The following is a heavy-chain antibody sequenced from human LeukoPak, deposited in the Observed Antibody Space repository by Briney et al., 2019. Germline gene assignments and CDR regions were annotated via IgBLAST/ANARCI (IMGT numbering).Heavy chain of an antibody. Sequence: PGGSLRLSCAASGFTFDDYAMHWVRQAPGKGLEWVSLISWDGGSTYYADSVKGRFTISRDNAKNSLYLQMNSLRAEDTAIYYCARPLRESGYFYFDYWGQGTLVTVSS. J-gene: IGHJ4*02. CDR1: GFTFDDYA. V-gene: IGHV3-43D*03. CDR2: ISWDGGST. CDR3: ARPLRESGYFYFDY. D-gene: IGHD3-3*01.